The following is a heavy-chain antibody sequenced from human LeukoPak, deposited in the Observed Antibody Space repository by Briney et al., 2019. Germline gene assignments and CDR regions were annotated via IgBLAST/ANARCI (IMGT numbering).Heavy chain of an antibody. D-gene: IGHD1-26*01. CDR3: RKHVSMHGSDYRWYFDL. V-gene: IGHV4-4*07. Sequence: LSETLSHTCTVSGGSVGSYYWSWIRQPAGQGLEWLGRLFISGRTYYHPSLKNRVTMSVDTSKNQLCLKVSAIPAADTVVYYCRKHVSMHGSDYRWYFDLWGRGTLVTVSS. CDR1: GGSVGSYY. J-gene: IGHJ2*01. CDR2: LFISGRT.